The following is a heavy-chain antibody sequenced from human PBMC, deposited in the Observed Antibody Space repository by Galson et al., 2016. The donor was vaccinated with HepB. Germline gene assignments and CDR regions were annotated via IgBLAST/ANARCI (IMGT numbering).Heavy chain of an antibody. Sequence: PALVKPTQTLSLTCTFSGFSLSTSGMSVTWIRQPPGKGLECLALIDWDDDKYFSTSLQTMLTISKDTSKNQVVLTLTNMEPVDTATYYCARISRARGHNNVLTGAKYYYYNMDVWGQGTTVTVSS. V-gene: IGHV2-70*01. CDR3: ARISRARGHNNVLTGAKYYYYNMDV. D-gene: IGHD3-9*01. CDR2: IDWDDDK. J-gene: IGHJ6*02. CDR1: GFSLSTSGMS.